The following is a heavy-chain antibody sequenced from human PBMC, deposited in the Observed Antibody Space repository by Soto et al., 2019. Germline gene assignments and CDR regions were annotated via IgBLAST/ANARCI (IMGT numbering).Heavy chain of an antibody. J-gene: IGHJ6*04. V-gene: IGHV4-59*01. Sequence: QPPGKGLEWIGYIYYSGSTNYNPSLKSRVTISVDTSKNQFSLKLSSVTAADTAVYYCVIVYSSAGRRYCSTGTDFWGNGTTV. CDR3: VIVYSSAGRRYCSTGTDF. D-gene: IGHD6-25*01. CDR2: IYYSGST.